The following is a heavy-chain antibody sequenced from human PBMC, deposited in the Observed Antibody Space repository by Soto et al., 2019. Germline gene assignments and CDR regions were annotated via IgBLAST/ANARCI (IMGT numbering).Heavy chain of an antibody. V-gene: IGHV4-30-2*01. J-gene: IGHJ5*02. CDR2: SCHXVVT. CDR1: GGSVSSGGYS. Sequence: PSETLSLTCAVSGGSVSSGGYSWSWIRQPPGKGLELIVYSCHXVVTXXXAXXXXXXXIAVXRSXXXFXXXXXXVXAADTAVYYCARVPDRWGQGTLVTVSS. D-gene: IGHD2-2*01. CDR3: ARVPDR.